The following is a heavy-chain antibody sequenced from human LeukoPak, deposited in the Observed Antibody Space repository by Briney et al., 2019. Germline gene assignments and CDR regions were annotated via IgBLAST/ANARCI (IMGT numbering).Heavy chain of an antibody. V-gene: IGHV3-7*01. CDR1: GFTFSSYW. D-gene: IGHD3-16*01. CDR2: IKQDGSEK. Sequence: GGSLRLSCVASGFTFSSYWMCLGRQAPGKVLELVANIKQDGSEKYYVDSVKGRFTISRDNGKNSLYLQMNSLRDEDTAVYYCARDRLGYYYDNWGQGTLVTVPS. J-gene: IGHJ4*02. CDR3: ARDRLGYYYDN.